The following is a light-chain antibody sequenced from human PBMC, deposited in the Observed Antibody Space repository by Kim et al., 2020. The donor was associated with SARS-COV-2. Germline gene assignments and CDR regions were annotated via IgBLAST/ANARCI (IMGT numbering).Light chain of an antibody. Sequence: GTTGARSCTRSGSRMDDDYVKWYQQRPGGGPTGVIYEDDQSRSGVSVRVAGSIDNSSNSASLTISGLRTEDEADYYCQSYNRDNVLFGGGTQLTVL. CDR2: EDD. J-gene: IGLJ2*01. V-gene: IGLV6-57*03. CDR3: QSYNRDNVL. CDR1: GSRMDDDY.